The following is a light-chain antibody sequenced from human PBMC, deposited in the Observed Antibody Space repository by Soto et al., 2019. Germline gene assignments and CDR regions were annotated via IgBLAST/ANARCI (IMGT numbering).Light chain of an antibody. CDR1: SSNIGTYY. CDR3: GTWDSSLSAVV. V-gene: IGLV1-51*01. Sequence: QSVLTQPPSVSAAPGQKGTISCSGSSSNIGTYYVSWYQHVPGTAPKLLIYDNNERPSGIPDRFSGSKSGTSATLGITGLQTEDEADYHCGTWDSSLSAVVFGGGTKLTVL. J-gene: IGLJ2*01. CDR2: DNN.